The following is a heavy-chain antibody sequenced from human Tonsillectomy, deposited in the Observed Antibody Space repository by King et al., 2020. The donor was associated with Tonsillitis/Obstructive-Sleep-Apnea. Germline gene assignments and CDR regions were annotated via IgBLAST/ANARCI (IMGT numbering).Heavy chain of an antibody. Sequence: VQLVESGGGLVKPGGSLRLSCAASGFTFSDYYMSWIRQAPGRGLEWVSYISSSSIYTNYADSVKGRFTISRENAKNSLYLQMNSLRAEDTSVYYCARYSGYDFSYMDVWGKGTTVTVSS. V-gene: IGHV3-11*05. D-gene: IGHD5-12*01. CDR3: ARYSGYDFSYMDV. J-gene: IGHJ6*03. CDR2: ISSSSIYT. CDR1: GFTFSDYY.